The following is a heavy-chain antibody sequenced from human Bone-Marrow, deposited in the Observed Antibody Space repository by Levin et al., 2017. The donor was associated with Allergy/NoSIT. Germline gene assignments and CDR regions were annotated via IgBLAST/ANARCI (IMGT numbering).Heavy chain of an antibody. D-gene: IGHD1-26*01. CDR1: GFTFSSSW. CDR3: ARSVVDSGRCRFDP. J-gene: IGHJ5*02. V-gene: IGHV3-74*01. Sequence: PGGSLRLSCAASGFTFSSSWMHWVRQAPGKGLVWVSRVKSDGSDTNYADSVKGRFTISRDNAKNTLYLQMNSLRVEDTAVYYCARSVVDSGRCRFDPWGQGTLVTVSS. CDR2: VKSDGSDT.